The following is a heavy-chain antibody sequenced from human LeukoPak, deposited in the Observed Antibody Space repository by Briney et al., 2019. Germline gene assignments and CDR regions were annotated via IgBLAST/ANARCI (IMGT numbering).Heavy chain of an antibody. CDR1: GFTFSSYW. D-gene: IGHD4-17*01. CDR3: ARDLLTVPRAFDI. V-gene: IGHV3-74*01. J-gene: IGHJ3*02. CDR2: INSDGSGT. Sequence: GGSLRLSCAASGFTFSSYWMHWVRQAPGKGQVWVSRINSDGSGTTYADSVKGRFTISRDNAKNTLYLQMNSLRAEDTAVYYCARDLLTVPRAFDIWGQGTMVTVSS.